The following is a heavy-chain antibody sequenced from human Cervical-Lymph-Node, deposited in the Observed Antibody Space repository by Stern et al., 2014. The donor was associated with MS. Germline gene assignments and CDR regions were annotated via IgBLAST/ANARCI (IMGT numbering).Heavy chain of an antibody. CDR1: GFTFSKYD. Sequence: EVQLVESGGHLIQPGGSLRLSCEASGFTFSKYDMHWVRQAAGRGLEWVSAIGVGGEGYYSASVRGRFTISRDNARSSLFLQMNSLRAEDTAVYYCIREYCTGGNCPGWYYFEYWGQGTLVTVSS. V-gene: IGHV3-13*01. CDR2: IGVGGEG. D-gene: IGHD2-15*01. CDR3: IREYCTGGNCPGWYYFEY. J-gene: IGHJ4*02.